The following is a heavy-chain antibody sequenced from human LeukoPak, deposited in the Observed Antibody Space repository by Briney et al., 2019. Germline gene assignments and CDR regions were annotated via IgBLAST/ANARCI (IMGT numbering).Heavy chain of an antibody. CDR3: ARDRGYGDYYFGY. Sequence: GGSLRLSCAAYGLTVSSKYMSRVRHAPGKGMEWVSVIYSGGTTHYADSVKGRFTISRHNSKNTLYLQMNSLRAEDTAVYYCARDRGYGDYYFGYWGQGTLVTVSS. D-gene: IGHD4-17*01. CDR2: IYSGGTT. J-gene: IGHJ4*02. V-gene: IGHV3-53*04. CDR1: GLTVSSKY.